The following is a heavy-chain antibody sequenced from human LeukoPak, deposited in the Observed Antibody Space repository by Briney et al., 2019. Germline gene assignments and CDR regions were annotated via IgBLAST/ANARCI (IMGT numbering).Heavy chain of an antibody. CDR3: ARTNYDFWSGYYYFYFDY. V-gene: IGHV4-59*01. CDR2: IYYSGST. CDR1: GASISTYY. Sequence: SETLSLTCTVSGASISTYYWSWIRQPPGKGLEWIGYIYYSGSTNYNPSLKSRVTISVDTSKNQFSLKLSSVTAADTAVYYCARTNYDFWSGYYYFYFDYWGQGTLVTVSS. D-gene: IGHD3-3*01. J-gene: IGHJ4*02.